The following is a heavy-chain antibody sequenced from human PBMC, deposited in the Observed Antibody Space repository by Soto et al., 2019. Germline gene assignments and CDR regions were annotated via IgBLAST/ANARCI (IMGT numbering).Heavy chain of an antibody. CDR1: GGTFSSYA. J-gene: IGHJ6*02. CDR2: IIHISGTA. V-gene: IGHV1-69*01. Sequence: QVQLVQSGAEVKKPGSSVKVSCKASGGTFSSYAISWVRQAPGQGLEWMGGIIHISGTANYAQKFQGRVTITADESTRTAYLELSSLRSEDTAVYYCARSQGSSTSLEIYYYYYYGMDVWGQGTTVTVSS. D-gene: IGHD2-2*01. CDR3: ARSQGSSTSLEIYYYYYYGMDV.